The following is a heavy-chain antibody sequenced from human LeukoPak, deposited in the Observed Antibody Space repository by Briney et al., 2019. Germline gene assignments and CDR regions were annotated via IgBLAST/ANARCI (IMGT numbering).Heavy chain of an antibody. J-gene: IGHJ3*02. CDR3: ARVWDYSSSWYANSFDI. CDR1: GFTFSSYG. V-gene: IGHV3-33*01. D-gene: IGHD6-13*01. CDR2: IWYDGSNK. Sequence: GGSLRLSCAASGFTFSSYGMHWVRQAPGKGLEWVAVIWYDGSNKYYADSVKGRFTISRDNSKNTLYLQMNSLRAEDTAVYYCARVWDYSSSWYANSFDIWGQGTMVTVSS.